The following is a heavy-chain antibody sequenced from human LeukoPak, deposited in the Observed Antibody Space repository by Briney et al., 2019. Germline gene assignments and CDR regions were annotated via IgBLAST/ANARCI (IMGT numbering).Heavy chain of an antibody. Sequence: SETLSLTCTVSGGSISSSSYYWGWIRQPPGKGLEWIGSIYYSGSTYYNPSLKSRVTISVDTSKNQFSLKLSSVTAADTAVYYCARQGWGELLLFDYWGQGTLVTVSS. J-gene: IGHJ4*02. CDR1: GGSISSSSYY. V-gene: IGHV4-39*01. D-gene: IGHD1-26*01. CDR2: IYYSGST. CDR3: ARQGWGELLLFDY.